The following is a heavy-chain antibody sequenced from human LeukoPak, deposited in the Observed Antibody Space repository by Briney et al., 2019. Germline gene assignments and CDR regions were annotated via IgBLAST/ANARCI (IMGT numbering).Heavy chain of an antibody. V-gene: IGHV4-59*08. D-gene: IGHD3-10*01. CDR1: GGSISSYY. J-gene: IGHJ3*02. CDR3: ARGAYVVRGPGAFDI. CDR2: IYYSGST. Sequence: SSETLSLTCTVSGGSISSYYWSWIRQPPGKGLEWIGYIYYSGSTNYNPSLKSRVTISVDTSKNQFSLKLSSVTAADTAVYYCARGAYVVRGPGAFDIWGQGTMVTVSS.